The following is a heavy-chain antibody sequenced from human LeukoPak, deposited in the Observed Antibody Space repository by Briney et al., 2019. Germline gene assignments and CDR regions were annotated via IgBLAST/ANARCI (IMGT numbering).Heavy chain of an antibody. Sequence: PGGSLRLSCAASGFTFSDYDMTWVRQPPGKGLEWVSSVRGSGSSTYYADSVKGRFTISRDNSKTALFLQMSSLRLDDTAVYYCAKISSGSCHWGQGTLVTVSS. CDR1: GFTFSDYD. J-gene: IGHJ4*02. D-gene: IGHD6-13*01. V-gene: IGHV3-23*01. CDR2: VRGSGSST. CDR3: AKISSGSCH.